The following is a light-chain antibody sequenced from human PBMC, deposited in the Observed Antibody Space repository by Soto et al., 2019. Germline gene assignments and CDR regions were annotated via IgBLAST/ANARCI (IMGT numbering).Light chain of an antibody. CDR3: QQYHSYPLT. CDR1: QSIINL. V-gene: IGKV1-5*03. J-gene: IGKJ5*01. CDR2: KAS. Sequence: DIQMTQSPSTLSASLGDRVTITYRASQSIINLLAWYQQKPGRAPTLLIYKASTLESGVPSRFSGSGSGTEYSLTISSLQPDDSATYYCQQYHSYPLTFGQGTRLDIK.